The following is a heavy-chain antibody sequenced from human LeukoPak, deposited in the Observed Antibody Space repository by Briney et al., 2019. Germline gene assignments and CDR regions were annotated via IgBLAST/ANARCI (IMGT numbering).Heavy chain of an antibody. D-gene: IGHD3-16*01. CDR1: GFSFSSHS. V-gene: IGHV3-30-3*01. CDR3: AKEGEPGDYFDY. Sequence: GGSLRLSCAASGFSFSSHSMHWVRQAPGKGLEWVAVIAYDGSNEFSTDSVKGRFTISRDNSKNTLYLQMNSLRAEDTAVYYCAKEGEPGDYFDYWGQGTLVIVSS. CDR2: IAYDGSNE. J-gene: IGHJ4*02.